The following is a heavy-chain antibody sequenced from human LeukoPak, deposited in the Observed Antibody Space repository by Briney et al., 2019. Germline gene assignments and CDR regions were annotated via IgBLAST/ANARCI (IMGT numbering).Heavy chain of an antibody. CDR2: ISSNGDNS. V-gene: IGHV3-64D*06. Sequence: GGSLRLSCSVSGLTFSTYVMHWVRQAPGKGLEYVSAISSNGDNSYYADSVKGRFTISRDNSKNTLYLQMSSLRADDTAVYYCVRGTGYWGQGTLVTVSS. CDR3: VRGTGY. CDR1: GLTFSTYV. J-gene: IGHJ4*02.